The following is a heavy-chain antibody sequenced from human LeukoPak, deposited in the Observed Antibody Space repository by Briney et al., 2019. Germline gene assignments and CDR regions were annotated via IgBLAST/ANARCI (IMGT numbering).Heavy chain of an antibody. J-gene: IGHJ3*02. V-gene: IGHV4-38-2*02. CDR2: IYHSGST. CDR3: ARDSGPISSGAFDI. D-gene: IGHD3-22*01. Sequence: SETLSLTCTVSGYSISSGYYWGWLRQPPGKGLEWIGSIYHSGSTYYNPSLKSRVTISVDTSKNQFSLKLSSVTAADTAVYYCARDSGPISSGAFDIWGQGTMVTVSS. CDR1: GYSISSGYY.